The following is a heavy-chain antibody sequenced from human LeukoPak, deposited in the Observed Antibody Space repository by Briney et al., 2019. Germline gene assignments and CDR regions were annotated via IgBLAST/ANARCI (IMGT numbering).Heavy chain of an antibody. Sequence: SETLSLTCTVSGGSISSYYWSWSRQPPGKGLEWIGCIYYSGSTNYNPSLKSRVTISVDTSKSQFSLKLNSETAADTAVYYCARGRVGGSYWGQGALVTVSS. D-gene: IGHD1-26*01. CDR3: ARGRVGGSY. J-gene: IGHJ4*02. CDR2: IYYSGST. V-gene: IGHV4-59*01. CDR1: GGSISSYY.